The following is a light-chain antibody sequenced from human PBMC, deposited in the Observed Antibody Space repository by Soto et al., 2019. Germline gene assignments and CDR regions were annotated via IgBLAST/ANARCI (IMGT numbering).Light chain of an antibody. CDR2: AAS. CDR3: QQTYSSSVYT. J-gene: IGKJ2*01. V-gene: IGKV1-27*01. CDR1: QGLSDK. Sequence: DIQMTQSPSTLSASVGDRVSMTCRARQGLSDKLSWYQQKPVEVRKLLILAASTLQSGVPSRFSATGSGTDFTLTISGLQPEDIGTYYCQQTYSSSVYTFGQGTKVDI.